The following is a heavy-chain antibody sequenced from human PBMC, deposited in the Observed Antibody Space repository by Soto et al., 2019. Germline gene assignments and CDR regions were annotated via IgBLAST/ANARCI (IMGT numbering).Heavy chain of an antibody. J-gene: IGHJ6*02. V-gene: IGHV1-2*02. CDR3: ATEADYYFYYCMDD. CDR1: GYSFTAHY. Sequence: ASVKVSCKATGYSFTAHYIHWVRQAPGQGLEWMGRINPNSGDANYAQNFQGRVSMTRDTSISRASMEMTRLRSDDTAVYYCATEADYYFYYCMDDWGQGTTVTVSS. CDR2: INPNSGDA.